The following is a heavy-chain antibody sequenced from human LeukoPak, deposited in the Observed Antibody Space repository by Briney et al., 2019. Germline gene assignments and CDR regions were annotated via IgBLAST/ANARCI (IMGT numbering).Heavy chain of an antibody. CDR2: IYTSGST. J-gene: IGHJ4*02. V-gene: IGHV4-61*02. Sequence: SETLSLTCTVSGGSISSGSYYRSWIRQPAGKGLEWIGRIYTSGSTNYNPSLKSQVTISVDTSKNQFSLKLTSVTAADTAVYYCARERREYSSGWSLGGFDYWGQGTLVTVSS. D-gene: IGHD6-19*01. CDR1: GGSISSGSYY. CDR3: ARERREYSSGWSLGGFDY.